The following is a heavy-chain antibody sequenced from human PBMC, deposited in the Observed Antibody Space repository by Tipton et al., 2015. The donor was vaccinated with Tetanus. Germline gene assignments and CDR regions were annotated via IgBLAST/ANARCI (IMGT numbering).Heavy chain of an antibody. J-gene: IGHJ4*02. CDR2: IYSGGST. CDR1: GLTVSSNY. D-gene: IGHD3-22*01. Sequence: GSLRLSCAASGLTVSSNYMSWVRQAPGKGLEWVSVIYSGGSTYYADSVKGRFTISRDNSKNTLYLQMNSLRAEDTAVYYCASDRNYDSSGYLFDYWGQGTLVTVSS. V-gene: IGHV3-53*01. CDR3: ASDRNYDSSGYLFDY.